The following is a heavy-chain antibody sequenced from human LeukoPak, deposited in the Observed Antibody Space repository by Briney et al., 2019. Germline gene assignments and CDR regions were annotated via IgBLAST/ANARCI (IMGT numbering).Heavy chain of an antibody. J-gene: IGHJ5*02. D-gene: IGHD2-2*01. V-gene: IGHV4-59*01. Sequence: SGTLSLTCTVSGFTISSYYWSWIRQPPGKGLEWIGYIYYSGSNNYNPSLKSRVTISVDTSKNQFSLKLSSVTAADTAVYYCARVRVPAGGWFDPWGQGTLVTASS. CDR1: GFTISSYY. CDR3: ARVRVPAGGWFDP. CDR2: IYYSGSN.